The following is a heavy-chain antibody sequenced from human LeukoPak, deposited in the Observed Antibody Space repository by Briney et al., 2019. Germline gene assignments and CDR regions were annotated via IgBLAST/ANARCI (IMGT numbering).Heavy chain of an antibody. CDR1: GFPFSSYT. D-gene: IGHD6-19*01. CDR3: ARAGWYEPADY. CDR2: ISSSSYI. V-gene: IGHV3-21*01. J-gene: IGHJ4*02. Sequence: PGGSLRLSCAASGFPFSSYTMNWVRQAPGKGLEWVSSISSSSYIYYADSVKGRFTISRDNAKNSLYLQMNSLRAEDTAVYYCARAGWYEPADYWGQGTLVTVSS.